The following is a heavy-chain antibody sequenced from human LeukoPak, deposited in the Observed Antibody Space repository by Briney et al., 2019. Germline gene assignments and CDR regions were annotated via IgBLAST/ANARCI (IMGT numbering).Heavy chain of an antibody. J-gene: IGHJ4*02. Sequence: GGSLRLSCAASGFTYSDYYMSWIRQAPGKGLEWVSYISSSGSTIYYADSVKGRFAISRDNAKNSLYLQMNSLRAEDTAVYYCARDYYDSSGYYYFDYWGQGTLVTVSS. V-gene: IGHV3-11*04. D-gene: IGHD3-22*01. CDR1: GFTYSDYY. CDR3: ARDYYDSSGYYYFDY. CDR2: ISSSGSTI.